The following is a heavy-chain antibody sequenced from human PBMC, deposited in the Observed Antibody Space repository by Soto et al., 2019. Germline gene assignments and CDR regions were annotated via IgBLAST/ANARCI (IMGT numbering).Heavy chain of an antibody. J-gene: IGHJ4*02. Sequence: GGSLRLSCAASGFTFSSYAMHWVRQAPGKGLEWVAVISYDGSNKYYADSVKGRFTISRDNSKNTLYLQMNSLRAEDTAVYYCARVGGSYPYYFDYWGQGTLVTVS. V-gene: IGHV3-30-3*01. CDR1: GFTFSSYA. D-gene: IGHD1-26*01. CDR3: ARVGGSYPYYFDY. CDR2: ISYDGSNK.